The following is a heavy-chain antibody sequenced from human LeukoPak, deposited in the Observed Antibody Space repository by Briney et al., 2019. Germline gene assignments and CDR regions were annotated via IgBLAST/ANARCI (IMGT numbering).Heavy chain of an antibody. J-gene: IGHJ4*02. CDR2: IYNSGST. Sequence: GGSLRLSCAASGFIFSSYWMTWVRQAPGKGLEWVSVIYNSGSTYYADSVKGRFTISRDNSKNTLYLQMNSLRAEDTAVYYCASGGGSYDSSGYSLDYWGQGTLVTVSS. CDR1: GFIFSSYW. CDR3: ASGGGSYDSSGYSLDY. D-gene: IGHD3-22*01. V-gene: IGHV3-66*01.